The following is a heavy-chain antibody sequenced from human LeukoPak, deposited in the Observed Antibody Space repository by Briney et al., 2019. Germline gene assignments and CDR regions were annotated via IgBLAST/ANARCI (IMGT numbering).Heavy chain of an antibody. CDR1: GFTFDDYA. J-gene: IGHJ6*03. Sequence: PGGSLRLSCAASGFTFDDYAMHWVRQAPGKGLEWVSGISWNSGSIGYADSVKGRFTISRDNAKNSLYLQMNSLRAEDTALYYCAKDASSGWSSISIIHYYYYMDVWGKGTTVTISS. D-gene: IGHD6-19*01. CDR3: AKDASSGWSSISIIHYYYYMDV. CDR2: ISWNSGSI. V-gene: IGHV3-9*01.